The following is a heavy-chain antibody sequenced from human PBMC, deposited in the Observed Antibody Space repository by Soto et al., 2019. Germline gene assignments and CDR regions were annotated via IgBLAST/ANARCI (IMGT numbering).Heavy chain of an antibody. CDR3: ARDQSLGPTSSDAFDI. J-gene: IGHJ3*02. CDR2: IWYDGSNK. V-gene: IGHV3-33*01. Sequence: QVQLVESGGGVVQPGRSLRLSCAASGFTFSSYGMHWVRQAPGKGLEWVAVIWYDGSNKYYADSVKGRFTISRDNSKNTLYLQMNSLRAEDTAVYYCARDQSLGPTSSDAFDIWGQGTMVTVSS. D-gene: IGHD1-26*01. CDR1: GFTFSSYG.